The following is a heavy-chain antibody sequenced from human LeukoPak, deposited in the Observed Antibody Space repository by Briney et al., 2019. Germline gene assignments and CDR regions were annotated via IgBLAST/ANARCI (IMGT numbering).Heavy chain of an antibody. V-gene: IGHV4-59*01. D-gene: IGHD3/OR15-3a*01. CDR2: IYYSGNT. CDR1: GGSISTYY. J-gene: IGHJ4*02. Sequence: ASETLSLTCTASGGSISTYYWSWIRQPPGKGLEWIGYIYYSGNTNYNPSLRSRVTISIDTSKNQFSLRLSSVTAADTAVYYCARVGSWTFDYWGQGTLVTVSS. CDR3: ARVGSWTFDY.